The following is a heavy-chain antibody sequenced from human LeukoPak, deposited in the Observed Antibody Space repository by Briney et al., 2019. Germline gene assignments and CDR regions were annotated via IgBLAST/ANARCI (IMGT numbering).Heavy chain of an antibody. CDR1: GYTFTAYY. CDR3: ARVSRVYYYDSSGMAY. Sequence: ASVKVSCKASGYTFTAYYMHWVRQAPGQGLEWMGWINPNSGGTNYAQKFQGRVTMTRDTSISTAYMELSRLRSDDTAVYYCARVSRVYYYDSSGMAYWGQGTLVTVSS. D-gene: IGHD3-22*01. J-gene: IGHJ4*02. V-gene: IGHV1-2*02. CDR2: INPNSGGT.